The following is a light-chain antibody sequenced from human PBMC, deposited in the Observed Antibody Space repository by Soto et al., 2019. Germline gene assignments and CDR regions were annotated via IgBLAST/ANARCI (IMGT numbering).Light chain of an antibody. CDR1: QSVSSSY. J-gene: IGKJ1*01. CDR3: HQYNNGPRT. CDR2: GAS. V-gene: IGKV3-20*01. Sequence: EIVLTQSTCTLSLSPGERATLSCGASQSVSSSYLAWYQQKNGQAPRLFIYGASSRATGIPDRFSGSGYGTEFNLTISSLQSEDFAVYYCHQYNNGPRTFGQGTKVDIK.